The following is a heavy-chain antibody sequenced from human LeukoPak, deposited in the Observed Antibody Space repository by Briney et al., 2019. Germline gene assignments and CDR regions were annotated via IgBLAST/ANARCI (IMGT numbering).Heavy chain of an antibody. D-gene: IGHD3-10*01. CDR2: ISSSGSTI. Sequence: GGSLRLSCAASGFTFSDYYMSWVRQAPGKGLEWVSYISSSGSTIYYADSVKGRFTISRDNAKNSLYLQMNSLRDEDTAVYYCAREGEYGSGRLYYYYGMDVWGQGTTVTVSS. V-gene: IGHV3-11*01. J-gene: IGHJ6*02. CDR3: AREGEYGSGRLYYYYGMDV. CDR1: GFTFSDYY.